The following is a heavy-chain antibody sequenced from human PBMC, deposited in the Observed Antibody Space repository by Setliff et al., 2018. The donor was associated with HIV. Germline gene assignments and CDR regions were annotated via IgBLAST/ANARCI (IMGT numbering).Heavy chain of an antibody. CDR2: IHYNGRT. V-gene: IGHV4-39*01. Sequence: SETLSLTCTVFGGSISSSSYYWGWIRQPPGKGLEWIAIIHYNGRTYYDPSLKSRVTIFVDTSKTQFYLKLRSVTASDTAVYYCARYTSKVDWFDPWGQGTLVTVSS. CDR1: GGSISSSSYY. D-gene: IGHD2-2*02. CDR3: ARYTSKVDWFDP. J-gene: IGHJ5*02.